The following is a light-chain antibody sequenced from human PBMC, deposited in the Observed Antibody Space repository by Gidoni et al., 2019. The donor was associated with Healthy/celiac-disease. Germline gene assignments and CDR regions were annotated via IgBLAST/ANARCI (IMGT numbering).Light chain of an antibody. J-gene: IGLJ1*01. V-gene: IGLV2-23*02. CDR3: CSYAGSSTFFYV. Sequence: QSALTQPASVSGSPGQSFTISCTGTSSDVGSYNLVSSYQQHPGKAPKLMIYAVSKRPSGVSNRFSGSKSGNTASLTISGLQAEYEADYYCCSYAGSSTFFYVFGTGTKVTVL. CDR2: AVS. CDR1: SSDVGSYNL.